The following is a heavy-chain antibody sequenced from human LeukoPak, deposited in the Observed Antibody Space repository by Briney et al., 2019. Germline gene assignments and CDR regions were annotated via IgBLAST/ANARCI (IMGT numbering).Heavy chain of an antibody. D-gene: IGHD3-9*01. Sequence: SETLSLTCTVSGGSISSYYWSWIRQPPGKGLEWIGYIYYSGSTNYNPSLKSRVTISVDTSKNQFSLKLSSVTAADTAVYYCARVRGDILTGYQGDYFDYWGQGTLSPSPQ. CDR2: IYYSGST. J-gene: IGHJ4*02. CDR1: GGSISSYY. CDR3: ARVRGDILTGYQGDYFDY. V-gene: IGHV4-59*01.